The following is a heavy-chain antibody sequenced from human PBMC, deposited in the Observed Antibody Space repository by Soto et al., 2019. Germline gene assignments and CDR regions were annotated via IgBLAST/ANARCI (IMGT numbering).Heavy chain of an antibody. CDR1: GGSISSSSYF. CDR3: ARHPSHFWFDP. V-gene: IGHV4-39*01. Sequence: QLQLQESGPGLVKPSETLSLTCTVSGGSISSSSYFWGWIRQPPGKGLEWIGSIYYSGSTYYNPSLRSRVTVSVDTPKNQFSLMLSSVTAADAAVYYCARHPSHFWFDPWGQGTLVTVSS. CDR2: IYYSGST. J-gene: IGHJ5*02.